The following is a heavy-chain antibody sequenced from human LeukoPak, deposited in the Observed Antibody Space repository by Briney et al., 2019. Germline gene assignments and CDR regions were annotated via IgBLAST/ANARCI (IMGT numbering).Heavy chain of an antibody. CDR2: IHTSGST. V-gene: IGHV4-4*07. Sequence: PSETLSLTCTFSGGSISSYYWSWIRQPAGKGLEWIGRIHTSGSTNYNPSLKSRVTMSVDTSKNQFSLKLSSVTAADPAVYYCARDRYYYDSSGSTFDYWGQGTLVTVSS. D-gene: IGHD3-22*01. CDR1: GGSISSYY. J-gene: IGHJ4*02. CDR3: ARDRYYYDSSGSTFDY.